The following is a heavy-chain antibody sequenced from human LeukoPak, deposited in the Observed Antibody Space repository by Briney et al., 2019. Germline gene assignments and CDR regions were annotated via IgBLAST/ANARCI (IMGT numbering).Heavy chain of an antibody. CDR2: NSYSGSA. CDR3: ARRVSGDYGHWFDP. J-gene: IGHJ5*02. CDR1: GGSVSSGNYY. Sequence: SSETLSLTCTVSGGSVSSGNYYWTWIRQPPGKGLEWIGYNSYSGSANYNPSLKSRVTILLDTSKNQFSLKLSSVTAADTAIYSCARRVSGDYGHWFDPWGQGTLVTVSS. V-gene: IGHV4-61*01. D-gene: IGHD4-17*01.